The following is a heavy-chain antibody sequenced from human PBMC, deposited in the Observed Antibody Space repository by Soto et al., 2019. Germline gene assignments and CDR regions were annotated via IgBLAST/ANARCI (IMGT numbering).Heavy chain of an antibody. CDR3: AHISRYAYDCDY. CDR2: IFSNDEE. D-gene: IGHD5-18*01. Sequence: QVTLKESGPVLVKPTETLTLTCTVSGSPLSNAQVGVAWIRQPPGKALEWLAHIFSNDEESYSTSLKSRLTISKDTSKSQVVLTMTNMDPVDTATYYCAHISRYAYDCDYWGQGALVTVSS. J-gene: IGHJ4*02. CDR1: GSPLSNAQVG. V-gene: IGHV2-26*01.